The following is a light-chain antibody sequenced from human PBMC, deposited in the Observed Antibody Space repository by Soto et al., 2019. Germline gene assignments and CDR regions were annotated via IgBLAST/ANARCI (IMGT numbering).Light chain of an antibody. CDR2: AAS. Sequence: AIRMTQSPSSLSASTGDRVTITCRASQGISSYLAWYQQKPGKAPKLLIYAASTLQSGFPSRFSGSGSATDFTLTISCLQSEDFATYYCQQYYSYPGTFGTGTKVDIK. J-gene: IGKJ3*01. V-gene: IGKV1-8*01. CDR3: QQYYSYPGT. CDR1: QGISSY.